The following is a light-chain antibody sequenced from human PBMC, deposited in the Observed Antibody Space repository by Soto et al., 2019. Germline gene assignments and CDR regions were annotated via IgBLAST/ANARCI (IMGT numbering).Light chain of an antibody. Sequence: QSVLTQSPSASGPPGQRVTISCSGSSSNIGSNTVNWYQHLPGTAPKILIYSNNQRPSGVPDRFSRSKSGPSASLTISGLQSEDEADYDCAAWDDSLSGLNYVFGTGTNVTVL. V-gene: IGLV1-44*01. CDR2: SNN. CDR3: AAWDDSLSGLNYV. J-gene: IGLJ1*01. CDR1: SSNIGSNT.